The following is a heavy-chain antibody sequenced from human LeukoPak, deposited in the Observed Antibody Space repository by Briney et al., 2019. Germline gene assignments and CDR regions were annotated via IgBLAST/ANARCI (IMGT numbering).Heavy chain of an antibody. CDR3: ARGRVGYSGYDVDY. Sequence: GGSLRLSCAASGFTFSDYYMSWIRQAPGKGLEWVSYISSSSRYTNYADSVKGRFTISRDNAKNSLYLQMNSLRAEDTAVYYCARGRVGYSGYDVDYWGQGTLVTVSS. D-gene: IGHD5-12*01. V-gene: IGHV3-11*06. CDR2: ISSSSRYT. J-gene: IGHJ4*02. CDR1: GFTFSDYY.